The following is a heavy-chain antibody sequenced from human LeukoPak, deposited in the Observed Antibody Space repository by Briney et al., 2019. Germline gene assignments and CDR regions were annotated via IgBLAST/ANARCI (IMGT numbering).Heavy chain of an antibody. D-gene: IGHD2-15*01. V-gene: IGHV1-24*01. J-gene: IGHJ4*02. CDR3: ATEGDYSLDY. CDR1: GYSLSELL. Sequence: ASVRVSCKVSGYSLSELLIHWVRQPLGKGLEWMAGIDHENGEEVSAQNFQGRVTVAKDTSTDTAYTELSGLKSDDSAIYYCATEGDYSLDYWGQGTLVIVSS. CDR2: IDHENGEE.